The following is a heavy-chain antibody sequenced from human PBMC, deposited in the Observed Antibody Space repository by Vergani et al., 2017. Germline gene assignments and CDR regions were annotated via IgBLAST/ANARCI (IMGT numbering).Heavy chain of an antibody. CDR1: GGSINSHNYY. V-gene: IGHV4-61*02. D-gene: IGHD2-15*01. CDR2: IHTSGST. CDR3: ARVSCRGGSCYKPRFDY. Sequence: QVQLQESGPGLVKPSQTLSLTCTVSGGSINSHNYYWSWIRQPAGKGLEWIGRIHTSGSTNYNPSLKSRVTMSEDTSKNQFSLNLTSVTAADTAVYFCARVSCRGGSCYKPRFDYWGQGILVTVSS. J-gene: IGHJ4*02.